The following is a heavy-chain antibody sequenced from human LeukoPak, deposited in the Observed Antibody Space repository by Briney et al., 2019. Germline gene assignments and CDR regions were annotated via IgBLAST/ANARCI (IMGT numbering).Heavy chain of an antibody. J-gene: IGHJ4*02. CDR1: GFTFNTYA. CDR2: ISGSGGST. D-gene: IGHD6-13*01. Sequence: QPGGSLRLSCAASGFTFNTYAMSWVRQAPGKGLEWVSAISGSGGSTYYADSVKGRFTISRDISKNTLPLHMNSLRADDTAVYYCAKDSSNWPTYYFDFWGQGTLVTVSS. V-gene: IGHV3-23*01. CDR3: AKDSSNWPTYYFDF.